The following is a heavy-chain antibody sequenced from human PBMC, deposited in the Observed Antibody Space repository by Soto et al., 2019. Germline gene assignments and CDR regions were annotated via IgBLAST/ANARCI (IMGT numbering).Heavy chain of an antibody. V-gene: IGHV3-23*01. J-gene: IGHJ4*02. D-gene: IGHD3-10*01. CDR2: INDRGDKT. Sequence: EVQLLESGGGLVQPGGSLRLSCVASGFTFINYAMSWVRQAPGKGLEWVSGINDRGDKTYYADSVTGRFTISRHNSRNTLYLQMNSLRAEDTALYYCAKESTRAGVPLFDNWGQGTLVTVSS. CDR1: GFTFINYA. CDR3: AKESTRAGVPLFDN.